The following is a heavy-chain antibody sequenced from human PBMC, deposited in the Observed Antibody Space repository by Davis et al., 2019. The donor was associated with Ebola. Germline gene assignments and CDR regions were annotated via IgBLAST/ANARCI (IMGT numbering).Heavy chain of an antibody. CDR1: GFTFSSYG. D-gene: IGHD3-3*01. Sequence: PGGSLRLSCAASGFTFSSYGMHWVRQAPGKGLEWVAVISYDGSNKYYADSVKGRFTISRDNSKSTLYLQMNSLRAEDTAVYYCGRDYDFWSPPRGLARHFRHWGQGTLVTVST. CDR3: GRDYDFWSPPRGLARHFRH. J-gene: IGHJ1*01. CDR2: ISYDGSNK. V-gene: IGHV3-30*03.